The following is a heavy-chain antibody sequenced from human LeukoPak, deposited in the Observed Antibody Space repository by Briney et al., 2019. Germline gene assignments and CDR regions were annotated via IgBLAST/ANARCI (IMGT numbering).Heavy chain of an antibody. D-gene: IGHD4-23*01. CDR1: GGSFSGYY. V-gene: IGHV4-34*01. Sequence: PSETLSLTCAVYGGSFSGYYWSWIRQSPGKGLEWIGEINHSGSTNYNPSLKSRVTISVDTSKNQFSLKLSSVTAADTAVYYCARVGSGGNSWAGASGEFEYFQHWGQGTLVTVSS. CDR3: ARVGSGGNSWAGASGEFEYFQH. J-gene: IGHJ1*01. CDR2: INHSGST.